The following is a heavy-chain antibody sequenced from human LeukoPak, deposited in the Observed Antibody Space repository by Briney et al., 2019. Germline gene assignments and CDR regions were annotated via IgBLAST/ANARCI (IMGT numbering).Heavy chain of an antibody. Sequence: GGSLRLSCAASGFTFSDYYMSWIRQAPGKGPEWVSYISSSSSYTNYADSVKGRFTISRDNAKNSLYLQMNSLRAEDTAVYYCARTAPYYYGSGTVDYWGQGTLVTVSS. J-gene: IGHJ4*01. D-gene: IGHD3-10*01. CDR2: ISSSSSYT. CDR1: GFTFSDYY. CDR3: ARTAPYYYGSGTVDY. V-gene: IGHV3-11*06.